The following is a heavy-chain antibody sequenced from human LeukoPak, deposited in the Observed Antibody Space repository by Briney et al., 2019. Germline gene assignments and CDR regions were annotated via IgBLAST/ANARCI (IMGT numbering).Heavy chain of an antibody. D-gene: IGHD1-26*01. V-gene: IGHV3-66*01. J-gene: IGHJ4*02. CDR2: IYSDGSGGST. Sequence: GGSLRLSCAASGFTVSSKYMSWVRQAPGKGLEWVSVIYSDGSGGSTHYPDSVKGRFTISRDNSKNTLYLQMNSLGAEDTAVYYCAVKSSGRYYGNLDYWGQGTLVTVSS. CDR3: AVKSSGRYYGNLDY. CDR1: GFTVSSKY.